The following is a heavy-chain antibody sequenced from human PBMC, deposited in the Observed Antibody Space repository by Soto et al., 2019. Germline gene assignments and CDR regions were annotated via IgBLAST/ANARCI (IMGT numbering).Heavy chain of an antibody. Sequence: QVQLQESGPGLVMPSQTLSLTCAVSGGSIDDINSYWTWIRQSPGRSPEWIGYIHNTGNTFYSPSLKRRLAISIDRSKSQFSLKLSAVTAADTAFYYCARSTYGEGYTHFFADWGQGTLVTDSS. V-gene: IGHV4-30-4*01. CDR2: IHNTGNT. CDR1: GGSIDDINSY. D-gene: IGHD3-16*02. CDR3: ARSTYGEGYTHFFAD. J-gene: IGHJ4*02.